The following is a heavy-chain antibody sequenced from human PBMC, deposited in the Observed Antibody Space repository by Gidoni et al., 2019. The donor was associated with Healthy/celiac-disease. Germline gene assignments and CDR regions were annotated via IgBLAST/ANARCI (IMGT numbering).Heavy chain of an antibody. Sequence: EVQLVESGGGLVQPWWSLRLSCAASGFTFSSYWMHWVRQAPGKWLGWVSRINSDGSSTSYADSVKGRLTISRDNAKNTLYLQMHRLRAEDTAVYYCARDVPDYYDSSGYLFDSWGQGTLVTVSS. J-gene: IGHJ4*02. CDR1: GFTFSSYW. CDR2: INSDGSST. D-gene: IGHD3-22*01. V-gene: IGHV3-74*01. CDR3: ARDVPDYYDSSGYLFDS.